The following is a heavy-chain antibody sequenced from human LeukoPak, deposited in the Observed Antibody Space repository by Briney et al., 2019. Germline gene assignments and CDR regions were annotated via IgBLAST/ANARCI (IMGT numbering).Heavy chain of an antibody. J-gene: IGHJ2*01. V-gene: IGHV4-39*07. CDR2: IYYSGST. CDR1: GGSISSSSYY. Sequence: SETLSLTCTVSGGSISSSSYYWGWIRQPPGKGLEWIGSIYYSGSTYYNPSLKSRVTISVDTSKNQFSLKLSSVTAADTAVYYCARDPSYCGGDCYPDWYFDLWGRGTLVTVSS. CDR3: ARDPSYCGGDCYPDWYFDL. D-gene: IGHD2-21*02.